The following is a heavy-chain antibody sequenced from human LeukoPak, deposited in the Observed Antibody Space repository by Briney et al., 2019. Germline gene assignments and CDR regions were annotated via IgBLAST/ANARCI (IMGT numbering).Heavy chain of an antibody. V-gene: IGHV1-2*02. D-gene: IGHD1-14*01. CDR2: INPKTGGT. CDR3: ARATAENDH. CDR1: GYTFTFYY. J-gene: IGHJ4*02. Sequence: GASVTVSFKSSGYTFTFYYMHWVRQAPGQGLEWMGWINPKTGGTSYAQKFQGRVTMTRDTSISTINMELTRLTSDDTAVYYCARATAENDHWGQGTLVTVSS.